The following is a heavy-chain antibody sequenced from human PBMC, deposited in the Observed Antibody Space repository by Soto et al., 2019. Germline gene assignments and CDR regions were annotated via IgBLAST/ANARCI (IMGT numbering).Heavy chain of an antibody. Sequence: QLQMQLSGPGLVKASETLSLTCSVSGDSIRRGNAYWGWFRQSPGAGLEWIGTISFTGSTYYDRSLESRVTVSLDTSRNQFSLNLSSVTASDTAVYYCARQRYCSAGSCYSRVSDFWGQGTLVSVSS. CDR2: ISFTGST. V-gene: IGHV4-39*01. D-gene: IGHD2-15*01. J-gene: IGHJ4*02. CDR3: ARQRYCSAGSCYSRVSDF. CDR1: GDSIRRGNAY.